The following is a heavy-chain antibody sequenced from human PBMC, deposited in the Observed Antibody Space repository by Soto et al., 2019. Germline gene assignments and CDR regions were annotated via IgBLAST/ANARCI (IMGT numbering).Heavy chain of an antibody. D-gene: IGHD5-12*01. Sequence: SVNVSRKASGGTYSVDASSCLRQAPGQGLEWMGGIIPIFGTANYAQKFQGRVTITADESTSTAYMELSSLRSEDTAVYYCATSRAGYTYEAGYWGQGTLVTVSS. CDR3: ATSRAGYTYEAGY. V-gene: IGHV1-69*13. CDR1: GGTYSVDA. CDR2: IIPIFGTA. J-gene: IGHJ4*02.